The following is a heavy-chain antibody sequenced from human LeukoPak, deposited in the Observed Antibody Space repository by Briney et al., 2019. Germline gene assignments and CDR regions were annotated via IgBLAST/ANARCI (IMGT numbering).Heavy chain of an antibody. J-gene: IGHJ4*02. D-gene: IGHD5-24*01. Sequence: GESLQISCQGSGYSFTSYWIGWVRPMPGKGLEWMGIIYPGDSDTRYSPSFQGQVTISADKSISTAYLQWSSLKASDTAMYYCARHRDGLCPLLDYWGQGTLVTVSS. CDR1: GYSFTSYW. CDR2: IYPGDSDT. V-gene: IGHV5-51*01. CDR3: ARHRDGLCPLLDY.